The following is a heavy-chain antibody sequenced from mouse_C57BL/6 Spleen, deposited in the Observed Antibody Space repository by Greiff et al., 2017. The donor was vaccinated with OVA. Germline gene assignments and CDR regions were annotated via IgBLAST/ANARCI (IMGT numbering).Heavy chain of an antibody. Sequence: VQLQQPGAELVMPGASVKLSCKASGYTFTSYWMYWVKQRPGQGLEWIGEIDPSDSYTNYNQKFKGKSTLTVDKSSSTAYMQLSSLTSEDSAVYYCARRHFDVWGTGTTVTVSS. CDR2: IDPSDSYT. V-gene: IGHV1-69*01. J-gene: IGHJ1*03. CDR3: ARRHFDV. CDR1: GYTFTSYW.